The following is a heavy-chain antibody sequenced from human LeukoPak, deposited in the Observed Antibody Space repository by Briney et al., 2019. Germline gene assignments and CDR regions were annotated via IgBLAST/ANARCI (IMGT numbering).Heavy chain of an antibody. CDR1: GFTFSSYS. J-gene: IGHJ4*02. V-gene: IGHV3-21*01. Sequence: PGGSLRLSCAASGFTFSSYSMNWVRQAPGKGLEWVSSISSSSSYIYYADSVKGRFTISRDNAKNSLYLQMNSLRAEDTAVYYCARDGSTPAPGTFDYWGQGTLVTVSS. D-gene: IGHD6-13*01. CDR3: ARDGSTPAPGTFDY. CDR2: ISSSSSYI.